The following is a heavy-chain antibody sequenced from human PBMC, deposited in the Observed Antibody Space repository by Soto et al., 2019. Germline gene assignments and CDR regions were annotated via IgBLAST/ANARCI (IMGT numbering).Heavy chain of an antibody. CDR2: IKAKIVGATT. D-gene: IGHD6-25*01. V-gene: IGHV3-15*07. CDR3: ATGAADLDY. Sequence: EVQLVESGGGLVKPGGPLSLSVEASGFALDSVWWNWFRQPPGKGREWVGRIKAKIVGATTDYAAPVKGRFTISRDDLKNALYLQMNSLKTEDTAVYYCATGAADLDYWGQGSLVTVSP. CDR1: GFALDSVW. J-gene: IGHJ4*02.